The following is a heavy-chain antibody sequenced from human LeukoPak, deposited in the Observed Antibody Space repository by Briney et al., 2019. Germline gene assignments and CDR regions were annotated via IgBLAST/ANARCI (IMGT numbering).Heavy chain of an antibody. Sequence: KPGGSLRLSCAASGFNFGDKFMSWIRQAPGKGLEWLSYISSNGRTIHYADSVKGRFTISRDNANKSLYLQMNNLGAEDTAVYYCARVPGHYYYYGMDVWGQGTAVIVSS. J-gene: IGHJ6*02. D-gene: IGHD1-26*01. CDR1: GFNFGDKF. CDR2: ISSNGRTI. CDR3: ARVPGHYYYYGMDV. V-gene: IGHV3-11*01.